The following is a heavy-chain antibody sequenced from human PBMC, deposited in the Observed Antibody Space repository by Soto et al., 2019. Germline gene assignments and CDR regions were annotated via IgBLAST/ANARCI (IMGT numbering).Heavy chain of an antibody. V-gene: IGHV1-3*01. CDR3: ALTHYYYYYMDV. Sequence: ASVKASCKASGYTFTSYAMHWVRQAPGQRLEWMGWINAGNGNTKYSQKFQGRVTITRDTSASTAYMELSSLRSEDTAVYYCALTHYYYYYMDVWGKGTTVTVSS. CDR1: GYTFTSYA. CDR2: INAGNGNT. J-gene: IGHJ6*03. D-gene: IGHD2-21*02.